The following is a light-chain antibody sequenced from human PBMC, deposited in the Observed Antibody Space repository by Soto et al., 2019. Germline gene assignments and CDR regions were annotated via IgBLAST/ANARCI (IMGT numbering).Light chain of an antibody. Sequence: DIQMTQSPSTLSASVGDRVTITCRASQSIASSLAWYQQKPGKAPNLLIYSASTLESGVPSRFSGSGSGTDFTLTISSLQPDDFATYYCQQYKSYSRITFGPGTKVEIK. CDR1: QSIASS. CDR2: SAS. J-gene: IGKJ3*01. V-gene: IGKV1-5*01. CDR3: QQYKSYSRIT.